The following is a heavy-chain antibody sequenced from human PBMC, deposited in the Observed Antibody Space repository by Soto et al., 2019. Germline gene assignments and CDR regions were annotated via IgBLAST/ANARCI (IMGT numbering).Heavy chain of an antibody. J-gene: IGHJ6*02. CDR1: GFTVSSNY. CDR3: ASWAIAAAGSHYYYYYGMDV. D-gene: IGHD6-13*01. CDR2: LFSGGST. V-gene: IGHV3-53*01. Sequence: GGSLRLSCAASGFTVSSNYMSWVRQAPGKGLEWVSVLFSGGSTYYADSVKGRFTISRDNSKNTLYLQMNSLRAEDTAVYYCASWAIAAAGSHYYYYYGMDVWGQGTTVTVSS.